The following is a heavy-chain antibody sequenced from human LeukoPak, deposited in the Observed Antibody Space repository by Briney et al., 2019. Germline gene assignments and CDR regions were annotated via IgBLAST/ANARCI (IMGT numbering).Heavy chain of an antibody. CDR2: IYYSGST. Sequence: PSETLSLTCTVFGGSISSSSYYWGWIRQPPGKGLEWIGSIYYSGSTYYNPSLKSRVTISVDTSKNQFSLKLSSVTAADTAVYYCAGRGYDSSGYYLPTTDYWGQGTLVTVSS. V-gene: IGHV4-39*01. CDR3: AGRGYDSSGYYLPTTDY. D-gene: IGHD3-22*01. CDR1: GGSISSSSYY. J-gene: IGHJ4*02.